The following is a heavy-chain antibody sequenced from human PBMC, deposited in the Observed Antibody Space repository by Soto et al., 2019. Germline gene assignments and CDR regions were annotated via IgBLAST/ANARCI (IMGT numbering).Heavy chain of an antibody. J-gene: IGHJ6*02. CDR2: ISAYSGNT. V-gene: IGHV1-18*04. CDR1: GYTFTSYG. Sequence: ASVKVSCKASGYTFTSYGISWVRQAPGQGLEWMGWISAYSGNTNYAQKLQGRVTMTTDTSTSTAYMELRSLRSDDTAVYYCARDPGSGYYDYYGMDVWGQGTTVTVSS. CDR3: ARDPGSGYYDYYGMDV. D-gene: IGHD2-15*01.